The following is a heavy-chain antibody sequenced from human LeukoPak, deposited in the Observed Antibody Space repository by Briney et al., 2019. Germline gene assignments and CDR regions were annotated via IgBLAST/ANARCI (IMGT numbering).Heavy chain of an antibody. V-gene: IGHV3-23*01. D-gene: IGHD3-22*01. CDR3: ANSYDSSGYYWDPFDY. Sequence: GGSLRLSCAASGFTFSSYAMSWVCQAPGKGLEWVSAISGSGGSTYYADSVKGRFTISRDNSKNTLYLQMNSLRAEDTAVYYCANSYDSSGYYWDPFDYWGQGTLVTVSS. J-gene: IGHJ4*02. CDR1: GFTFSSYA. CDR2: ISGSGGST.